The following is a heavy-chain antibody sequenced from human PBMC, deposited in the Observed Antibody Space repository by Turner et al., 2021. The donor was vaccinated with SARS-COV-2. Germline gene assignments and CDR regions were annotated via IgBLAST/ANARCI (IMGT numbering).Heavy chain of an antibody. CDR3: MRHDHYGSASINWFNS. CDR1: GDSISPSHAY. CDR2: IYYSGRT. J-gene: IGHJ5*01. V-gene: IGHV4-39*01. D-gene: IGHD3-10*01. Sequence: PLQESGPGLVRPSETLSLICTVSGDSISPSHAYWGWIRQPPGKGLEWIGSIYYSGRTFYNPSVKSRVTISVETSKNDFSRQLSSVTAADTAVYYCMRHDHYGSASINWFNSWGQGTLVTVSS.